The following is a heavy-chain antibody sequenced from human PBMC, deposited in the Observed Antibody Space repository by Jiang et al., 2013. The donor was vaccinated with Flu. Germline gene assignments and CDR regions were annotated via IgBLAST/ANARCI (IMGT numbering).Heavy chain of an antibody. J-gene: IGHJ4*02. CDR2: IYYSGST. D-gene: IGHD3-10*01. Sequence: GSGLVKPSETLSLTCTVSGYSISSSSYYWGWIRQPPGKGLEWIGSIYYSGSTYYNPSLKSRVTISVDTSKNQFSLKLSSVTAADTAVYYFVSVRGATIDYWGQGTLVTVSS. V-gene: IGHV4-39*01. CDR1: GYSISSSSYY. CDR3: VSVRGATIDY.